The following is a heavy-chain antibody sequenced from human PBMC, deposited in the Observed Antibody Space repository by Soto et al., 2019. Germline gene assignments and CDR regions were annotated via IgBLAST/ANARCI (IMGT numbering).Heavy chain of an antibody. J-gene: IGHJ6*02. CDR1: GYTFTSYG. V-gene: IGHV1-18*01. CDR3: AIDLGYSYGDYYYYGMDV. Sequence: GASVKVSCKASGYTFTSYGISWVRQAPGQGLEWMGWISAYNGNTNYAQKLQGRVTMTTDTSTSTAYLGLRSLISDDTSVYYCAIDLGYSYGDYYYYGMDVWGQGTTVTVSS. D-gene: IGHD5-18*01. CDR2: ISAYNGNT.